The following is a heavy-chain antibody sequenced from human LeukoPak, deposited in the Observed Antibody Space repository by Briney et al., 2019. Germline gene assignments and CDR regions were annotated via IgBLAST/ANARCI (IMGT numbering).Heavy chain of an antibody. CDR3: AKEEVARAFDY. D-gene: IGHD5-12*01. CDR2: ISSSSSTI. CDR1: GFTFSSYS. Sequence: GGSLRLSCAASGFTFSSYSMNWVRQAPGKGLEWVSYISSSSSTIYYADSVKGRFTISRDNAKNSLYLQMNSLRAEDTALYYCAKEEVARAFDYWGQGTLVTVSS. J-gene: IGHJ4*02. V-gene: IGHV3-48*01.